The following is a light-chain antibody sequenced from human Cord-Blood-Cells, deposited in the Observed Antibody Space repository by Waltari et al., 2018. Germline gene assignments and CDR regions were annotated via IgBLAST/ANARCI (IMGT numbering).Light chain of an antibody. Sequence: EIVLTQSPGTLSLSPGERATLSCRASQSVSSSYLAWYQQKPGQAPRLLIYGASSRATGIPDRFSGSGSGTDFTLTISRLEPEDFAVYYCQQYGSSHTFGQGTKVVIK. CDR1: QSVSSSY. CDR2: GAS. V-gene: IGKV3-20*01. J-gene: IGKJ1*01. CDR3: QQYGSSHT.